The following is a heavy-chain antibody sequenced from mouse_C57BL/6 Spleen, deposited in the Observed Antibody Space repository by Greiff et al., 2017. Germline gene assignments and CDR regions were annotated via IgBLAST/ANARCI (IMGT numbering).Heavy chain of an antibody. Sequence: QVQLQQPGAELVKPGASVKLSCKASGYTFTSYWMQWVKQRPGQGLEWIGEIDPSDSYTNYNQKFKGKATLTVDTSSSTAYMQLSSLTSEDAAIYYCARGTTVVAPYYFDDWGKGTTLTVSS. J-gene: IGHJ2*01. CDR2: IDPSDSYT. CDR1: GYTFTSYW. CDR3: ARGTTVVAPYYFDD. D-gene: IGHD1-1*01. V-gene: IGHV1-50*01.